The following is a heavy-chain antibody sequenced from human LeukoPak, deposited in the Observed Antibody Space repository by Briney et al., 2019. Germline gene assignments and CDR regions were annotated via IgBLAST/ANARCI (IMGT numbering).Heavy chain of an antibody. D-gene: IGHD5-12*01. Sequence: SQTLSLTCTVSGGSISSGSYYWSWIRQPAGKGLEWIGRIYTSGSTNYNPSLKSRVTISVDTSKNQFSLKLSSVTAADTAVYYCASSRGYSGYDGFDYWGQGTLVTVSS. V-gene: IGHV4-61*02. CDR1: GGSISSGSYY. CDR2: IYTSGST. CDR3: ASSRGYSGYDGFDY. J-gene: IGHJ4*02.